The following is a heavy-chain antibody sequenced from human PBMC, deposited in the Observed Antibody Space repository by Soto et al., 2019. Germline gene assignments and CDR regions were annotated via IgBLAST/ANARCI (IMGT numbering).Heavy chain of an antibody. CDR1: GFTLISAD. Sequence: QMQLMQSGPEVKKPGTSVKVSCKASGFTLISADVQWVRQTRGQRLEWIGWIVGGSGSTNYAQQFQGRLAITRDMSTSTVYMELSSLRSEDTAVYYCAADWSNRPFDFWGQGTLVTVSS. D-gene: IGHD3-3*01. V-gene: IGHV1-58*01. CDR2: IVGGSGST. CDR3: AADWSNRPFDF. J-gene: IGHJ4*02.